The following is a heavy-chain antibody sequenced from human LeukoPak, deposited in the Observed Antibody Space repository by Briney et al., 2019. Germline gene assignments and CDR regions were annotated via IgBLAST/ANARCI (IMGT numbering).Heavy chain of an antibody. CDR1: GFTFSTYS. D-gene: IGHD3-10*01. CDR2: ISSSSSTI. V-gene: IGHV3-48*02. CDR3: AKGSAPLWFGDYYFDY. J-gene: IGHJ4*02. Sequence: GGSLRLSCAASGFTFSTYSMNWVRQAPGKGLEWVSYISSSSSTIYYADSVKGRFTISRDIARNSLYLQMNSLRDEDTAVYYCAKGSAPLWFGDYYFDYWGQGTLVTVSS.